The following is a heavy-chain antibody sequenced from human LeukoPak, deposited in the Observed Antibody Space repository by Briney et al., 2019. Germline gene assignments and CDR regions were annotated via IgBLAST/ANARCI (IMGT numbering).Heavy chain of an antibody. Sequence: GGSLRLSCAASGFTFSSYDMHWVRQATGKGLEWVSAIGTAGDTYYPGSVKGRFTISRENAKNSLYLQMNSLRAGDTAVYYCARAPHCSSTSCYMPYYFDYWGQGTLVAVSS. V-gene: IGHV3-13*01. D-gene: IGHD2-2*02. J-gene: IGHJ4*02. CDR1: GFTFSSYD. CDR3: ARAPHCSSTSCYMPYYFDY. CDR2: IGTAGDT.